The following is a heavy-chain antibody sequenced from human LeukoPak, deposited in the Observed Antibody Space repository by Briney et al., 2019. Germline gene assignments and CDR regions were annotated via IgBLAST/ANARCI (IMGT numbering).Heavy chain of an antibody. D-gene: IGHD3/OR15-3a*01. CDR2: IKQDGNER. CDR1: GFTFSSYW. Sequence: GGSLRLSCAASGFTFSSYWMNWVRQAPGKGLEWVANIKQDGNERYYVDSAKGGFTISRDNAKNSMYLQMNSLGAEDTAVYYCARGPWTARDYFDYWGHGTLVTVSS. V-gene: IGHV3-7*03. J-gene: IGHJ4*01. CDR3: ARGPWTARDYFDY.